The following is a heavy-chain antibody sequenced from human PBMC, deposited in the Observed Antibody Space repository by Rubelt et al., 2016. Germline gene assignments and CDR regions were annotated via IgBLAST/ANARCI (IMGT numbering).Heavy chain of an antibody. CDR1: GFTVSNSY. J-gene: IGHJ6*03. Sequence: EVQLVVSGGGLVQPGGSLRLSCAASGFTVSNSYIHWVRQAPGKGLEWVSVLYSGGAAYYAGSVKGRFTISRDSSKKTRYLQMYSLRAEDTAVYYCARGLQDEPGYYYFYMDVWGKGTTVTVSS. V-gene: IGHV3-66*01. CDR2: LYSGGAA. CDR3: ARGLQDEPGYYYFYMDV. D-gene: IGHD4-11*01.